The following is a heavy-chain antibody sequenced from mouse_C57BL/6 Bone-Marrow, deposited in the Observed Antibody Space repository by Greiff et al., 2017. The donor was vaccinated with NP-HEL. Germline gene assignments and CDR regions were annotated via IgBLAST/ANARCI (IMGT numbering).Heavy chain of an antibody. CDR3: AREGGLLDWYFDV. CDR1: GYTFTDYN. D-gene: IGHD2-3*01. CDR2: ITPNNGGT. J-gene: IGHJ1*03. Sequence: VQLQQSGPERVKPGASVKIPCKASGYTFTDYNMDWVKQSHGKSLEWIGDITPNNGGTIYNQKFKGKATLTVEKSSSTASMELRSLTNEETAVYYGAREGGLLDWYFDVWGTGTTVTVTS. V-gene: IGHV1-18*01.